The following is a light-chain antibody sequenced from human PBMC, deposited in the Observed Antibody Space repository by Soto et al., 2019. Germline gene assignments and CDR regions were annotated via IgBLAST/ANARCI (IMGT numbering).Light chain of an antibody. CDR2: SNN. J-gene: IGLJ2*01. CDR1: RSNIGTNT. CDR3: AAWDVSFVV. V-gene: IGLV1-44*01. Sequence: QAVVTQPPSASGTPGPRVTISCSGSRSNIGTNTVTWYQQLPGMAPKLLIHSNNQRPSGVPDRFSGSKSGTSASLAISGLQSEDEADYYCAAWDVSFVVFGGGTKLTVL.